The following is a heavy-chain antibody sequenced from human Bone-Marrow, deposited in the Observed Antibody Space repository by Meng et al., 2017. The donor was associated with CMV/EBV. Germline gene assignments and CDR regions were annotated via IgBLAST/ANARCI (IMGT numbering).Heavy chain of an antibody. V-gene: IGHV3-23*01. Sequence: GESLKISCAASGFTVSSNYMSWVRQAPGKGLEWVSAISGSGGSTYYADSVKGRFTISRDNSKNTLYLQMNSLRAEDTAVYYCAKDAVAVAGTWWCDPWGQGNLVNVHS. CDR3: AKDAVAVAGTWWCDP. CDR1: GFTVSSNY. J-gene: IGHJ5*02. D-gene: IGHD6-19*01. CDR2: ISGSGGST.